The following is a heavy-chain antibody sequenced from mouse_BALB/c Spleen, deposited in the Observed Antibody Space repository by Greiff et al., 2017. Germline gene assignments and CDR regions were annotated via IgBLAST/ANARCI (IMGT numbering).Heavy chain of an antibody. CDR3: DRFGENGYGRDYYAMDY. V-gene: IGHV1-87*01. CDR1: GYTFTSYW. J-gene: IGHJ4*01. D-gene: IGHD2-2*01. Sequence: QVQLQQSGAELARPGASVKLSCKASGYTFTSYWMQWVNQRPGQGLEWIGAIYPGDGDTRYTQKFKGKATLTADKSSTTAYMQLSSLASEDSAVYYCDRFGENGYGRDYYAMDYWGQGTSVTVSS. CDR2: IYPGDGDT.